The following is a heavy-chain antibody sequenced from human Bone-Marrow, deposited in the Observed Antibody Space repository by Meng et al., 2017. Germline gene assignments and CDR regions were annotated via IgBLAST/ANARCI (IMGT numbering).Heavy chain of an antibody. CDR1: GVSFTDAC. CDR3: ATGAAAADH. V-gene: IGHV3-15*01. D-gene: IGHD6-13*01. CDR2: MKSNSDGGTT. J-gene: IGHJ4*02. Sequence: AWGVSFTDACMHWVRKAPGKGLEWVGRMKSNSDGGTTDYAAPVKGRFTISRDDTKNTLYLQMTSLMTEDTAVYFCATGAAAADHWGQGTLVTVSS.